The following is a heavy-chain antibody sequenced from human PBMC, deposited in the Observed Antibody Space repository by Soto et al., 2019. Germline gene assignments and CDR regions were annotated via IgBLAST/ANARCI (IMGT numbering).Heavy chain of an antibody. V-gene: IGHV1-18*04. CDR1: GYIFTNYG. Sequence: QIHLVQSGAEVRKPGASVNVSCKTSGYIFTNYGVSWVRQAPGEGLEGVGWISAYNGYPKYGQRFQGRVTLSTDTSTTTGYMELSTLRFDDTGVYYCARRSSGALYENWGQGTLLTVSS. CDR3: ARRSSGALYEN. CDR2: ISAYNGYP. J-gene: IGHJ4*02. D-gene: IGHD3-16*01.